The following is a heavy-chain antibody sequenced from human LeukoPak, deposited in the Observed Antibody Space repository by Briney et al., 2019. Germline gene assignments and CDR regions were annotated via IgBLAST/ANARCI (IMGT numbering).Heavy chain of an antibody. CDR2: INPSGGSK. V-gene: IGHV1-46*01. CDR1: GYTFTTYY. J-gene: IGHJ3*02. CDR3: ARDATDDSFDI. Sequence: ASVKVSCKASGYTFTTYYMHWVRQAPGQGLEWMGIINPSGGSKNYAQKFQGRLTMTRDTSTSTVYMNLSSLRSEGTAVYYCARDATDDSFDIWGQGTMVTVSS.